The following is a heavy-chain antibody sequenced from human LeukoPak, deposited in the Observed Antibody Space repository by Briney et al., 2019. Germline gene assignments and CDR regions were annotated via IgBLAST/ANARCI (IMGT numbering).Heavy chain of an antibody. D-gene: IGHD5-12*01. CDR1: GFTFSDYC. CDR2: ISSSGSTI. J-gene: IGHJ4*02. Sequence: PGGSLRLSCAASGFTFSDYCMSWIRQAPGKGLEWISYISSSGSTIYFADSVKGRFTISRDNAKNSLYLQMNSLRAEDTAVYYCARSYTGYDRTDYWGQGTLVTVSS. V-gene: IGHV3-11*01. CDR3: ARSYTGYDRTDY.